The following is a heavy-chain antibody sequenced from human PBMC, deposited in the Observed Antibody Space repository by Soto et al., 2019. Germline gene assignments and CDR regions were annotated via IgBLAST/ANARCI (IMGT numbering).Heavy chain of an antibody. V-gene: IGHV1-3*01. Sequence: QVQLVQSGAEVKKPGASVKVSCKASGYTFTSYAMQWVRQAPGQRLEWMGWINAGNGNTKYSQKFQGRVTITRDTSASTAYMELSSLRSADTAVYYCARDLPIHYYDSSGEGYYYYGMDVWGQGTTVTVSS. CDR1: GYTFTSYA. J-gene: IGHJ6*02. D-gene: IGHD3-22*01. CDR3: ARDLPIHYYDSSGEGYYYYGMDV. CDR2: INAGNGNT.